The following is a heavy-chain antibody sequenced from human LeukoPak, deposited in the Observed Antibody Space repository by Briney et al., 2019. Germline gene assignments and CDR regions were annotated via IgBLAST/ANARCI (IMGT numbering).Heavy chain of an antibody. V-gene: IGHV6-1*01. CDR1: GDSVSSNSAT. CDR3: ASGHAFDY. J-gene: IGHJ4*02. CDR2: TYYRSKWYN. Sequence: SQTLSLTCAISGDSVSSNSATWNWIRQSPSRGLEWLGRTYYRSKWYNDYAISVKSRVTINPGTSKNQFSLQLNSVTPEDTAVYYCASGHAFDYWGQGTLVTVPS.